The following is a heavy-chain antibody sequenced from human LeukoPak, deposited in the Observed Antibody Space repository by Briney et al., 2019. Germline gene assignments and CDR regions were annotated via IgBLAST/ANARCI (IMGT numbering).Heavy chain of an antibody. CDR3: ARDRDWSFDY. Sequence: GGSLRLSCAASGFSFSEHSMNWVRQAPGKGLEWVSTIRGSSSAMNYADSVKGRFTISRDNAKNSLYLEMSSLRAEDTAVYYCARDRDWSFDYWGLGTLVSVSS. CDR2: IRGSSSAM. D-gene: IGHD3-9*01. V-gene: IGHV3-48*04. J-gene: IGHJ4*02. CDR1: GFSFSEHS.